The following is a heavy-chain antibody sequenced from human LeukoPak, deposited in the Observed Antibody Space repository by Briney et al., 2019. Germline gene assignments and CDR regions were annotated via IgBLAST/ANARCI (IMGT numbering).Heavy chain of an antibody. CDR2: ISASSSTT. D-gene: IGHD6-19*01. CDR1: GFTFTDYA. V-gene: IGHV3-23*01. CDR3: AKARTPYNSGFDY. J-gene: IGHJ4*02. Sequence: PGGSLRLSCAASGFTFTDYAMGWVRQAPGQGLEWASTISASSSTTYYADSVRGRFTISRDNSKNTLSLQMSSLRAEDTAVYYCAKARTPYNSGFDYWGQGTLVAVSS.